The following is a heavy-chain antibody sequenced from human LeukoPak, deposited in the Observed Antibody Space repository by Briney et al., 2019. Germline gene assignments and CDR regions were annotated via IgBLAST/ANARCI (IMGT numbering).Heavy chain of an antibody. D-gene: IGHD3-22*01. CDR1: GFTFSDYY. J-gene: IGHJ5*02. V-gene: IGHV3-11*01. Sequence: KPGGSLRLSCAASGFTFSDYYMSWIRQAPGKGLEWLTYISSSKDIKYADSVQGRFTVSRDNAKSSLYLQMNSLRAEDTAVYYCARDSYERSGYYGLGSWGQGTLVTVSS. CDR2: ISSSKDI. CDR3: ARDSYERSGYYGLGS.